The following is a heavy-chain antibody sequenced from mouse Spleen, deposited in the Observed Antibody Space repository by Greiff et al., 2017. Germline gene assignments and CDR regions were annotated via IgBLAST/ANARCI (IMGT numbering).Heavy chain of an antibody. D-gene: IGHD1-1*01. J-gene: IGHJ1*03. Sequence: EVHLVESGGGLVKPGGSLKLSCAASGFTFSDYGMHWVRQAPEKGLEWVAYISSGSSTIYYADTVKGRFTISRDNAKNTLFLQMTSLRSEDTAMYYCARPLDYGSPWYFDVWGTGTTVTVSS. V-gene: IGHV5-17*01. CDR3: ARPLDYGSPWYFDV. CDR1: GFTFSDYG. CDR2: ISSGSSTI.